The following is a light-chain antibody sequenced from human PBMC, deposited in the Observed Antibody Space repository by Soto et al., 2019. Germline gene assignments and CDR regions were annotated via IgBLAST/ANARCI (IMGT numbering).Light chain of an antibody. CDR3: AAWDDSLSGRV. V-gene: IGLV1-47*01. CDR2: RNN. Sequence: QPVLTQAPSASGTPGQRVIISCSGSSSNIGSNYVYWYQQFPGTAPKLLIYRNNQRPSGVPDRFSDSKSGTSASLAISGLRSEDEADYYCAAWDDSLSGRVFGGGTQLTVL. J-gene: IGLJ3*02. CDR1: SSNIGSNY.